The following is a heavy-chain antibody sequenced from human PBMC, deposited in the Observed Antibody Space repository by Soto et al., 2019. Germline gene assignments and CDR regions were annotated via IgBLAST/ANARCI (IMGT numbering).Heavy chain of an antibody. CDR2: IIPIFGTA. V-gene: IGHV1-69*13. CDR1: GCTFSSYA. CDR3: ARAGGSGQYFDY. D-gene: IGHD1-1*01. Sequence: GASVKVSCKASGCTFSSYAISWVRQAPGQGLEWMGGIIPIFGTANYAQKFQGRVTITADESTSTAYMELSSLRSEDTAVYYCARAGGSGQYFDYWGQGTLVTVSS. J-gene: IGHJ4*02.